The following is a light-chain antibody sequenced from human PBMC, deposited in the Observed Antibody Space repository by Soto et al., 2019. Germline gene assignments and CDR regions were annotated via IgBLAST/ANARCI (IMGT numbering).Light chain of an antibody. CDR2: EVT. CDR1: SVDFGSFNR. CDR3: SSYTDINTRACV. V-gene: IGLV2-14*01. Sequence: QSALTQPASVSGSPGQSITISCPGTSVDFGSFNRVSWYQQHPGKAPKLIIYEVTDRPSGVSNRFSGSKSGNTASLTISGLQAEDEAEYYCSSYTDINTRACVFGTGTKVTVL. J-gene: IGLJ1*01.